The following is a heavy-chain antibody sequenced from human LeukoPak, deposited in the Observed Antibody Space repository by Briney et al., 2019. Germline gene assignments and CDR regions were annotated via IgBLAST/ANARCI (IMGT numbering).Heavy chain of an antibody. CDR1: GGSFSGYY. Sequence: SETLSLTCAVYGGSFSGYYWNWIRQPPGKGLEWIGEINNSGSTNYNPSLKSRVTISVDTSKNQFSLKLSSVTAADTAVYYCARHLSGSPGYFDYWGQGTLVTVSS. D-gene: IGHD3-10*01. J-gene: IGHJ4*02. V-gene: IGHV4-34*01. CDR2: INNSGST. CDR3: ARHLSGSPGYFDY.